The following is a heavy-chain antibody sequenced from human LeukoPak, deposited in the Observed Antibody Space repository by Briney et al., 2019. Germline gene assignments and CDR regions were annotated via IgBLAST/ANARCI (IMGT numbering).Heavy chain of an antibody. V-gene: IGHV4-39*07. CDR1: GGSISSSSYY. CDR3: ARGLDTSDAFDI. J-gene: IGHJ3*02. D-gene: IGHD5-18*01. CDR2: IYYSGST. Sequence: SETLSLTCTVSGGSISSSSYYWGWIRQPPGKGLEWIGSIYYSGSTYYNPSLKSRVTISVDTSKNQFSLKLSSVTAADTAVYYCARGLDTSDAFDIWGQGTMVTVSS.